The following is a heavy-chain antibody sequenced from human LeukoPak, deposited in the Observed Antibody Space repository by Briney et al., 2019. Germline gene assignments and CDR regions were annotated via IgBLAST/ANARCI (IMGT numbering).Heavy chain of an antibody. CDR1: GFTFSDYY. CDR3: ARVGSNWYWLDP. Sequence: NFGGSLRLSCAASGFTFSDYYMTWIRQAPGKGLEWISYIADSGTTMYYADSVKGRFTISRDNAKNSLYLQMNSLRVEDTAMYYCARVGSNWYWLDPWGQGTLVSVSS. CDR2: IADSGTTM. V-gene: IGHV3-11*01. D-gene: IGHD6-13*01. J-gene: IGHJ5*02.